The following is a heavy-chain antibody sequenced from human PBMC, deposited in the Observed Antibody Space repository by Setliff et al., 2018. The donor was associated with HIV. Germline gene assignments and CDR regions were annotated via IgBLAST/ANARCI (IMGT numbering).Heavy chain of an antibody. D-gene: IGHD2-21*01. CDR1: GFTFDDYT. V-gene: IGHV3-43*01. Sequence: PGGSLRLSCGASGFTFDDYTMHWVRQVPGKGLEWLSVISWDGSSTYYADSVKGRFTISRDNSKESLYLQMNSLTTEDTALYYCAKLLGNGGNSDPFDIWGQGTTVTVSS. CDR2: ISWDGSST. CDR3: AKLLGNGGNSDPFDI. J-gene: IGHJ3*02.